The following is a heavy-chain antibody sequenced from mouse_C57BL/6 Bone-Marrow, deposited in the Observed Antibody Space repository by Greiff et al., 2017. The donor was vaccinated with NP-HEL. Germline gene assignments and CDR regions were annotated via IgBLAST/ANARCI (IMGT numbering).Heavy chain of an antibody. Sequence: VQLQQSGAELVRPGTSVKMSCKASGYTFTNYWIGWAKQRPGHGLEWIGDIYPGGGYTNYNEKFKGKATLTADKSSSTAYMQFSSLTSEDSAIYYCARVYYYGSSYGYFDVWGTGTTVTVSS. CDR2: IYPGGGYT. D-gene: IGHD1-1*01. V-gene: IGHV1-63*01. J-gene: IGHJ1*03. CDR1: GYTFTNYW. CDR3: ARVYYYGSSYGYFDV.